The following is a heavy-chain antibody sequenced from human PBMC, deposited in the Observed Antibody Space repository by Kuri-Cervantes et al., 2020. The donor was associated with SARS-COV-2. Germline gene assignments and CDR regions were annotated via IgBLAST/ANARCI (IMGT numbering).Heavy chain of an antibody. CDR3: ARGLRGWFDP. CDR1: GGSISSYY. CDR2: IYYSGST. D-gene: IGHD3-10*01. Sequence: GSLRLSCTVSGGSISSYYWSWIRQPPGKGLEWIGYIYYSGSTNYNPSLKSRVTISVDTSKNQFSLKLGSVTAADTAVYYCARGLRGWFDPWGQGTLVTVSS. V-gene: IGHV4-59*12. J-gene: IGHJ5*02.